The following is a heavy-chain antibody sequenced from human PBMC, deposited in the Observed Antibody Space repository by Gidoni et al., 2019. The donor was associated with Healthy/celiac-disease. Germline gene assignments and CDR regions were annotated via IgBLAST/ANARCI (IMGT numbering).Heavy chain of an antibody. CDR1: GYSFTSYW. V-gene: IGHV5-51*01. CDR3: ARQGCSGGSCYPIDY. Sequence: EVQLVQSGAEGKKQGESLKISCKGSGYSFTSYWIGWVRQMPGKGLEWMGIIYPGDSDTRYSPSFQGQVTISADKSISTAYLQWSSLKASDTAMYYCARQGCSGGSCYPIDYWGQGTLVTVSS. D-gene: IGHD2-15*01. J-gene: IGHJ4*02. CDR2: IYPGDSDT.